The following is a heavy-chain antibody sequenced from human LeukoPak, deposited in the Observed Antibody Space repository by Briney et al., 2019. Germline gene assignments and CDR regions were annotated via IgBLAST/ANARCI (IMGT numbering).Heavy chain of an antibody. CDR3: ARDQYDTWSRRGNFDS. Sequence: GGSLRLSCVASGFTFGKYWMSWVRQAPGKGLEWVANIKLDGSEKNYVDSVKGRFTISRDNTKNSLYLQMHRLSVEDTAVFYCARDQYDTWSRRGNFDSWGQGTLVIVSS. V-gene: IGHV3-7*03. CDR2: IKLDGSEK. D-gene: IGHD3-3*01. J-gene: IGHJ4*02. CDR1: GFTFGKYW.